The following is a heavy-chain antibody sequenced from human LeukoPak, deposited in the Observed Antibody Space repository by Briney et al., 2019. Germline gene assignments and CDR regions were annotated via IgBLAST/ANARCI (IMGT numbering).Heavy chain of an antibody. J-gene: IGHJ5*02. CDR3: ARLPTGYPNWFDP. V-gene: IGHV4-39*01. Sequence: SETLSLTCTVSGGSINSSPYSWAWIRQPPGKGLEWIATISYNANTYYNSSLQSRVTISMDTSKNQFSLKLSSVTAADTAVYFCARLPTGYPNWFDPWGQGTLVTVSS. D-gene: IGHD3-9*01. CDR2: ISYNANT. CDR1: GGSINSSPYS.